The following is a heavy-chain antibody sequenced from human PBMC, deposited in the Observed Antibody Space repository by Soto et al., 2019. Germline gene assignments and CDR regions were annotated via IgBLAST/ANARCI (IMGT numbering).Heavy chain of an antibody. Sequence: GGSLRLSCAASGFTFSSYGMHWVRQAPGKGLEWVAVISYDGSNKYYADSVKGRFTISRDNSKNTLYLQMNSLRAEDTAVYYCANRPDMGEMATINYYYYGMDVWGQGTTVTVSS. CDR2: ISYDGSNK. CDR1: GFTFSSYG. D-gene: IGHD5-12*01. J-gene: IGHJ6*02. V-gene: IGHV3-30*18. CDR3: ANRPDMGEMATINYYYYGMDV.